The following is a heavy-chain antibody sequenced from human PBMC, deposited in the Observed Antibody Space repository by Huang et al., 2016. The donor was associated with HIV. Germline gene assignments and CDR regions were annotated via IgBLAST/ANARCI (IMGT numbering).Heavy chain of an antibody. D-gene: IGHD3-22*01. J-gene: IGHJ3*01. CDR1: GFSFSAYA. Sequence: QVHLVESGGGVVQPGRSLRLSCVVSGFSFSAYAMPWVRQAQGKGLEWVAVMSHDGSNQFFSESVKGRFTISRDTSKNTLSLQMNTLTTEDTAVYYCAGGGGFYDSSGYYHSAFDLWGQGTPVTVSS. CDR3: AGGGGFYDSSGYYHSAFDL. CDR2: MSHDGSNQ. V-gene: IGHV3-30*04.